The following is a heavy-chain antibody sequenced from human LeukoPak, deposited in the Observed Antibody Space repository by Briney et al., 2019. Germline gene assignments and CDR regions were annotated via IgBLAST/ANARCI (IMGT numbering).Heavy chain of an antibody. CDR2: ISGSGGST. CDR3: AKDRPFDFWSGYWMDY. Sequence: GGSLRLSCAASGFTFSSYAMSWVRQAPGKVLEWVSAISGSGGSTYYADSVKGRFTISRDNSKNTLYLQMNSLRAEDTAVYYCAKDRPFDFWSGYWMDYWGQGTLVTVSS. J-gene: IGHJ4*02. CDR1: GFTFSSYA. D-gene: IGHD3-3*01. V-gene: IGHV3-23*01.